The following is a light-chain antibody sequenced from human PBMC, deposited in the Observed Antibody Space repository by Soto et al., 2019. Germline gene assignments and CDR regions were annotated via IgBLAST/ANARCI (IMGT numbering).Light chain of an antibody. Sequence: DIQMTQSPSSVSASVGDRVTITCRASQDINNWLAWYQQKPGKAPKLLIYAASTLQSGVPSRSSGSGSGTDFTLTISSLQPEDFATYSCQQANSFQLTFGGGTRVEIK. CDR1: QDINNW. CDR3: QQANSFQLT. CDR2: AAS. V-gene: IGKV1-12*01. J-gene: IGKJ4*01.